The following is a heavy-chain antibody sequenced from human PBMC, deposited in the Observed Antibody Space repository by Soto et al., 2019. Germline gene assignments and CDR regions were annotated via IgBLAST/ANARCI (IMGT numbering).Heavy chain of an antibody. V-gene: IGHV4-34*01. J-gene: IGHJ6*02. Sequence: PSETLSLTCAVYGGSFSGYYWSWIRQPPGKGLEWIGEINHSGSTNYNPSLKSRVTISVDTSKNQFSLKLSSVTAADTAVYYCASSTGYSSSWYYYYYGMDVWGQGTAVTVSS. CDR1: GGSFSGYY. CDR3: ASSTGYSSSWYYYYYGMDV. CDR2: INHSGST. D-gene: IGHD6-13*01.